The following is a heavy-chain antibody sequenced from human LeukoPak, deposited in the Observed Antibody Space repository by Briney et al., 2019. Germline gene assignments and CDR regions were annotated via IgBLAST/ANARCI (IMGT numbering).Heavy chain of an antibody. Sequence: SETLSLTCTVSGGSTSSYYWGWIRQPPGKGLECIGYIYYSGSTNYNPSLKSRVTISVDTSKNQFSLKLSSVAAADTAVFYCARDSGDTDNWFDPWGQGTLVTVSS. CDR3: ARDSGDTDNWFDP. CDR1: GGSTSSYY. V-gene: IGHV4-59*01. CDR2: IYYSGST. D-gene: IGHD2-21*02. J-gene: IGHJ5*02.